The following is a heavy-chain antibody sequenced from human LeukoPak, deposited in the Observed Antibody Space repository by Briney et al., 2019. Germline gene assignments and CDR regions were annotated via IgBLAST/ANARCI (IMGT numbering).Heavy chain of an antibody. CDR1: GGSFSGYY. D-gene: IGHD2/OR15-2a*01. Sequence: PSETLSLTCAVYGGSFSGYYWSWMRQPPGKGLEWIGEINHSGSTNYNPSLKSRVTISVDTSKNQFSLKLSSVTAADTAVYYCARDKYMDWFDPWGQGTLVTVSS. CDR3: ARDKYMDWFDP. V-gene: IGHV4-34*01. CDR2: INHSGST. J-gene: IGHJ5*02.